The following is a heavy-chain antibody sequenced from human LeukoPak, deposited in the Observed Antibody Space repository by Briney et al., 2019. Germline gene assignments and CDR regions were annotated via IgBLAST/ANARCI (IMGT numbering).Heavy chain of an antibody. J-gene: IGHJ4*02. CDR3: ARLHSLIRAQPDDC. Sequence: GGSLTLSCAASGFTVSSNYMSWLRQAPGKGLEWVSIIYSGGSTYYADSVKGRFTISRDNSKNTLYLQLNSLRAEDTAVYYCARLHSLIRAQPDDCWGQGTLVTVSS. CDR2: IYSGGST. CDR1: GFTVSSNY. D-gene: IGHD3-22*01. V-gene: IGHV3-53*01.